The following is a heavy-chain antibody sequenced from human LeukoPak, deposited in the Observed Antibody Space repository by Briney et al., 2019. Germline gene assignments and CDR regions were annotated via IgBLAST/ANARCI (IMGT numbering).Heavy chain of an antibody. J-gene: IGHJ4*02. CDR1: GGTFSSYA. Sequence: SVKVSCKASGGTFSSYAISWVRQAPGQGLEWMGGIIPIFGTANYAQKFQGRVTITTDESTSTAYMELSSLRSEDTAVYYCARERIPGYSSGWYYWGREPWSPSPQ. V-gene: IGHV1-69*05. CDR2: IIPIFGTA. CDR3: ARERIPGYSSGWYY. D-gene: IGHD6-19*01.